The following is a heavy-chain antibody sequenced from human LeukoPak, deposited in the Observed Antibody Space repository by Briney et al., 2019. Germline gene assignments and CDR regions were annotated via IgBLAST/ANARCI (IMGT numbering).Heavy chain of an antibody. CDR2: IYYSGST. Sequence: PSETLSLTCTVSGGSISSYYWSWIRQPPGKGLEWIGYIYYSGSTNYNPSLKSRVTISVDTSKNQFSLKLSSVTAADTAVYYCARGKYGGSAFDIWGQGTMVTVSS. J-gene: IGHJ3*02. D-gene: IGHD3-16*01. V-gene: IGHV4-59*08. CDR3: ARGKYGGSAFDI. CDR1: GGSISSYY.